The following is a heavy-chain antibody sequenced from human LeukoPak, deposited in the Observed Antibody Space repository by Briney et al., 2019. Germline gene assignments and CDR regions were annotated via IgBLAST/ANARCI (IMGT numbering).Heavy chain of an antibody. Sequence: GSLRLSCAASGFTVSSNYMSWVRQAPGKGLEWIGEINHSGSTNYNPSLKSRVTISVDTSKNQLSLKLSSVTAADTAVYYCARGGTWPVKYDYWGQGTLVTVSS. CDR1: GFTVSSNY. V-gene: IGHV4-34*01. J-gene: IGHJ4*02. CDR3: ARGGTWPVKYDY. CDR2: INHSGST.